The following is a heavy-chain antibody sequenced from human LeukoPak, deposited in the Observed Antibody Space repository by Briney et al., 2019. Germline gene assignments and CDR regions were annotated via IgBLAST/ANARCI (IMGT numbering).Heavy chain of an antibody. V-gene: IGHV3-53*01. CDR3: ARHSSSWSSGAFDY. J-gene: IGHJ4*02. CDR2: IYSDGGT. CDR1: GFTVSSNY. D-gene: IGHD6-13*01. Sequence: GGSLRLSCAASGFTVSSNYMSWVRQAPGNGLEWVSVIYSDGGTYYADSVKGRFTISRDNSKNTLYLQMNSLRAEDTAVYYCARHSSSWSSGAFDYWGQGTLVTVSS.